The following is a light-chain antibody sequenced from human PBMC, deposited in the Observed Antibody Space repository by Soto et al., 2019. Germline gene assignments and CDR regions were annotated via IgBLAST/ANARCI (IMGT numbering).Light chain of an antibody. CDR2: DAS. J-gene: IGKJ4*01. Sequence: DIQMTQSPSSLSASVGDRVTITCQESQDINTFLNWYQQTPVKAPKLLIYDASNLQPGVPSRFSGSGSGTEFTCTISSLQPEDFATYFCQPYDKLPLTFGGVCKVEIK. CDR3: QPYDKLPLT. V-gene: IGKV1-33*01. CDR1: QDINTF.